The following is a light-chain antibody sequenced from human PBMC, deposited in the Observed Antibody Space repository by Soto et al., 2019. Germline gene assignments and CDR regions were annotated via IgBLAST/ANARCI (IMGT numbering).Light chain of an antibody. CDR3: CSYASSSTYV. Sequence: QSALTQPASVSGSPGQSVTISCTGTSTNVGTYQAISWYQQHPGKAPKLILYEVSQRPSGVSDRFSGSKSGNTASLTISGLQAEDEADYHCCSYASSSTYVFRTGTKLTVL. CDR2: EVS. CDR1: STNVGTYQA. V-gene: IGLV2-23*02. J-gene: IGLJ1*01.